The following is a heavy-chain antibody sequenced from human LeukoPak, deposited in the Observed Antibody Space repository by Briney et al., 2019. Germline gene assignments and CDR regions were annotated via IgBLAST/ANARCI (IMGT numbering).Heavy chain of an antibody. CDR1: GYTFTSYF. D-gene: IGHD6-6*01. CDR2: INPTGGST. CDR3: ARTAARRFDY. Sequence: ASVKVSCKVSGYTFTSYFMDWVRQAPGQGLERMGIINPTGGSTTYAQKFQGRVTMTRDTSTSTVYMELSSLRSDGTAVYYCARTAARRFDYWGQGTLVTVSS. J-gene: IGHJ4*02. V-gene: IGHV1-46*01.